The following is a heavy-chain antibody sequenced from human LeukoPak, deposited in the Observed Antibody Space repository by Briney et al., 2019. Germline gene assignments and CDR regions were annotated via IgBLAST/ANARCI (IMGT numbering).Heavy chain of an antibody. Sequence: GESLKISCKGSGYSFTSYWIGWVRQMPGKGLEWMGIIYPGDSDTRYSPSFQGQVTISADKSISTAYLQWRSLKASDTAMYSCARTHCSGGSCYSGYECFYYGMDVWGQGTTVTVSS. V-gene: IGHV5-51*01. J-gene: IGHJ6*02. CDR1: GYSFTSYW. D-gene: IGHD2-15*01. CDR3: ARTHCSGGSCYSGYECFYYGMDV. CDR2: IYPGDSDT.